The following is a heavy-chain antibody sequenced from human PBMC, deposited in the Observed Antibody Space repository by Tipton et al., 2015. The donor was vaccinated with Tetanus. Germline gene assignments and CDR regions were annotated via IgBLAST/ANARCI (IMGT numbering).Heavy chain of an antibody. D-gene: IGHD3-10*01. J-gene: IGHJ4*02. CDR1: GGSFSGYY. CDR3: AFKPDYFGTGSPPFDY. CDR2: VNHSGGT. V-gene: IGHV4-34*01. Sequence: TLSLTCAVYGGSFSGYYWSWIRQTPGKGLEWIGEVNHSGGTNYNPSLKSRVSISVDTTKKQLYLNLTSVTAADTAVYYRAFKPDYFGTGSPPFDYWGQGPLVTVSS.